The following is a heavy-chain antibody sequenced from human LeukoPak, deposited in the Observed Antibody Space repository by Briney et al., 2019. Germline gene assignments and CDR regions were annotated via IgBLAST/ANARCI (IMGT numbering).Heavy chain of an antibody. J-gene: IGHJ5*02. V-gene: IGHV1-69*01. CDR1: GGTFSRYA. CDR3: ARRAGLWFGELYP. D-gene: IGHD3-10*01. CDR2: IIPIFGTI. Sequence: ASVKVSCKASGGTFSRYAISWLRQAPGQGLEWMGGIIPIFGTINYAQKFQGRVTITADESTSTTYMELSSLRSEDTAVYYCARRAGLWFGELYPWGQGTLVTVSS.